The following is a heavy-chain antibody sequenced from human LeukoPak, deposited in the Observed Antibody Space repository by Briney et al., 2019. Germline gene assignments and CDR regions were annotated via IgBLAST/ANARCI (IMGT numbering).Heavy chain of an antibody. CDR1: GFTFSSYL. CDR2: IKQDGSEK. CDR3: ARSEENYYDSSGYCIFDY. D-gene: IGHD3-22*01. V-gene: IGHV3-7*01. J-gene: IGHJ4*02. Sequence: GGSLRLSCAASGFTFSSYLMSWVRQAPGKGLEWVANIKQDGSEKYYVDSVKGRFTISRDNAKNSLYLQMNSLRAEDTAVYYCARSEENYYDSSGYCIFDYWGQGTLVTVSS.